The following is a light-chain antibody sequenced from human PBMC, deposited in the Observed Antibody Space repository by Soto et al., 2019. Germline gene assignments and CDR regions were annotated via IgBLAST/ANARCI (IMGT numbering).Light chain of an antibody. CDR1: SSDVESYNL. Sequence: QSALTQPASVSGSPGQSITISCTGTSSDVESYNLVSWYQEHPDKAPKLIIYEVNRRPSGVSNRFSGSKSGSTASLTISGLQADDEAFYYCAVAQPYSHVVFGEGTQLTVL. V-gene: IGLV2-23*02. CDR2: EVN. J-gene: IGLJ2*01. CDR3: AVAQPYSHVV.